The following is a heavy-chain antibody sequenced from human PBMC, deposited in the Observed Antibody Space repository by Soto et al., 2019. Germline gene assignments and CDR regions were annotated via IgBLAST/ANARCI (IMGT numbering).Heavy chain of an antibody. CDR2: ISYDGSNK. V-gene: IGHV3-30*03. J-gene: IGHJ3*02. CDR1: GFTFSSYG. D-gene: IGHD3-22*01. Sequence: QVQLVESGGGVVQPGRSLRLSCAASGFTFSSYGMHWVRQAPGKGLEWVAVISYDGSNKYYADSVKGRFTISRDNSKNTLYLQMISLRAEDTAVYYCTYDSSGYYGRPDAFDIWGQGTMVTVSS. CDR3: TYDSSGYYGRPDAFDI.